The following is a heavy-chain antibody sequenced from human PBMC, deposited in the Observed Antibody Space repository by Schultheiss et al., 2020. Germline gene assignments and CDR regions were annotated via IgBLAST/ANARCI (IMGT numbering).Heavy chain of an antibody. CDR2: INHSGST. V-gene: IGHV4-34*01. D-gene: IGHD5/OR15-5a*01. Sequence: SETLSLTCGVYGGSLSGYYWSWIRQPPGKGLEWIGEINHSGSTNYNPSLKSRVNISVDTSKNQFSLKLSSVTAADTAVYYCASSNYYYYYGMDVWGQGTTVTVSS. CDR3: ASSNYYYYYGMDV. CDR1: GGSLSGYY. J-gene: IGHJ6*02.